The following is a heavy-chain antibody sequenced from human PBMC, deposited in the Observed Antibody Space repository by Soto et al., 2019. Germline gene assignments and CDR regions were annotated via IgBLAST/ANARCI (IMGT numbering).Heavy chain of an antibody. CDR1: GDSINNSHW. J-gene: IGHJ5*02. Sequence: QVQLQESGPGLVQPSGTLSLTCAVSGDSINNSHWWSWVRQTPGKGLEWIGETYHSGTTNYTRSLKTRVTISIDRSNNQFSLKMNSVTAADTAVYYCAREVNSSPARGPNWFDPWGQGTLVTVSS. CDR3: AREVNSSPARGPNWFDP. D-gene: IGHD6-13*01. V-gene: IGHV4-4*02. CDR2: TYHSGTT.